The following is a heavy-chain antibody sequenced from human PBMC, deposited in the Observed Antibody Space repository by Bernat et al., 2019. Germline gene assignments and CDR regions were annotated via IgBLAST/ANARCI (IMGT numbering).Heavy chain of an antibody. CDR2: ISGDGGST. D-gene: IGHD6-13*01. J-gene: IGHJ4*02. CDR1: GFTFDDYA. V-gene: IGHV3-43*02. Sequence: EVQLVESGGGVVQPGGSLRLSCAASGFTFDDYAMHWVRQAPGKGLEWVSLISGDGGSTYCADSVKGRFTISRDNSKNSLYLQMNSLRTEDTALYYCAKDPAAGNDLDYWGQGTLVTVSS. CDR3: AKDPAAGNDLDY.